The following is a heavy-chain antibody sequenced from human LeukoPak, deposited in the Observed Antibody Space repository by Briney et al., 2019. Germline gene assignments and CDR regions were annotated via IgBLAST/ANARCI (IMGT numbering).Heavy chain of an antibody. CDR1: GGSISSYY. CDR3: ARGDDYFSY. V-gene: IGHV4-59*12. J-gene: IGHJ4*02. Sequence: SETLSLTCTVSGGSISSYYWSWIRQPPGKGLEWIGYIYYSGSTNYNPSLKSRATISVDRSKNQFSLKLSSVTAADTAVYYCARGDDYFSYWGQGTLVTVSS. CDR2: IYYSGST.